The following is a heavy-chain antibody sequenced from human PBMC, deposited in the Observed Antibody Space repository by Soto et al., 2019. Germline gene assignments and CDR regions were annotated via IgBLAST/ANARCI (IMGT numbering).Heavy chain of an antibody. CDR2: IYYSGST. V-gene: IGHV4-59*08. CDR3: ARQVGGWAPWYFDY. Sequence: QVQLQESGPGLVKPSETLSLTCTVSGGSISSYYWSWIRQPPGKGLEWIGYIYYSGSTKYNPSLKSRVTISVDTSKNQFSLKLSSVTAADTAVYYCARQVGGWAPWYFDYWGQGTLVTVSS. J-gene: IGHJ4*02. D-gene: IGHD6-19*01. CDR1: GGSISSYY.